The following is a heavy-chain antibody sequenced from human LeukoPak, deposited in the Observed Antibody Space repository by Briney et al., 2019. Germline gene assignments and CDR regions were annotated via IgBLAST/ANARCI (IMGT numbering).Heavy chain of an antibody. D-gene: IGHD6-6*01. CDR2: ISSGASAI. CDR3: ARENEYSSSSFDY. J-gene: IGHJ4*02. Sequence: PGGSLRLSCADSGFTFSSYDMNWVRQAPARGLEWVSYISSGASAIYYADSVEGRFTISRDNAQNSLYLQMDSLRAEDMAVYYCARENEYSSSSFDYWGQGTLVTVSS. V-gene: IGHV3-48*03. CDR1: GFTFSSYD.